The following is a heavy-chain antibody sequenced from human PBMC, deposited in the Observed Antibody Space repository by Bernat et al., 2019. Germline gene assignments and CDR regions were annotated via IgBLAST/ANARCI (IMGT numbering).Heavy chain of an antibody. CDR1: GGSLSSSNW. CDR3: AGKEGSRGYDMDV. Sequence: QVQLQESGPGLVKPSGTLSLTCAVSGGSLSSSNWWTWVRQPPGKGLEWIGEIWHSGSLNYNPSLNSRVTISVDTAKNQSSRKRTSVTAADTTVYYWAGKEGSRGYDMDVWGKGTTVAVFS. CDR2: IWHSGSL. D-gene: IGHD6-13*01. J-gene: IGHJ6*03. V-gene: IGHV4-4*02.